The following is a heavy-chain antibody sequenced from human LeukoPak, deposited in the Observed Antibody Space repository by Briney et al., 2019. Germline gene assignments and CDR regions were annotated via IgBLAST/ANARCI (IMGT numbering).Heavy chain of an antibody. D-gene: IGHD2-2*01. Sequence: PGVSLRLSCAASGIDFRASGMHWVRQAPGMGLEWVTFIQTDGSDKYYAASVAGRFAISRDNSKNTVYLHMNSLRPDDTALYYCAREGGTVVVGRFDYWGQGTLVTVSS. CDR3: AREGGTVVVGRFDY. CDR2: IQTDGSDK. CDR1: GIDFRASG. V-gene: IGHV3-30*02. J-gene: IGHJ4*02.